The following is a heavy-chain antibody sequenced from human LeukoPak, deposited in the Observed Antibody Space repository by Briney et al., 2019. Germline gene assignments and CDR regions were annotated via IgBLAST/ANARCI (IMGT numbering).Heavy chain of an antibody. CDR3: ASPPPTPHYYDSSGYYHYYFDY. CDR2: IIPIFGTA. D-gene: IGHD3-22*01. V-gene: IGHV1-69*05. J-gene: IGHJ4*02. CDR1: GYNFTSYG. Sequence: GASVKVSCKASGYNFTSYGISWVRQAPGQGLEWMGGIIPIFGTANYAQKFQGRVTITTDESTSTAYMELSSLRSEDTAVYYCASPPPTPHYYDSSGYYHYYFDYWGQGTLVTVSS.